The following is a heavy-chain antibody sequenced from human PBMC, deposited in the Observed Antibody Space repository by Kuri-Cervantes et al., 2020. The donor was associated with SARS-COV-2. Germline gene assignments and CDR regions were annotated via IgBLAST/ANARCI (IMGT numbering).Heavy chain of an antibody. V-gene: IGHV4-34*01. D-gene: IGHD3-3*01. CDR3: ARSQPQYYDFWSGYYGSGLDY. Sequence: ESLKISCAASGFTFSSYAMSWVRQAPGKGLEWIGEINHSGSTNYNPSLKSRVTISVDTSKNQFSLKLSSVTAADTAVYYCARSQPQYYDFWSGYYGSGLDYWGQGTLVTVSS. CDR2: INHSGST. J-gene: IGHJ4*02. CDR1: GFTFSSYA.